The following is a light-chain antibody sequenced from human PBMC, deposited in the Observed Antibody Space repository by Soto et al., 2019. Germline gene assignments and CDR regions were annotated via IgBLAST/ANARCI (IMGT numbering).Light chain of an antibody. CDR3: QQYNSYSRT. V-gene: IGKV1-5*03. CDR1: QSISSS. Sequence: DIQMTQSPSTLSASVGDRVTITSRASQSISSSLAWYQQKPGKAPKLLIYKASSLESGVPSRFSGSGSGTEFTLTITSLQPDDFATYYCQQYNSYSRTFGQGTKVEIK. J-gene: IGKJ1*01. CDR2: KAS.